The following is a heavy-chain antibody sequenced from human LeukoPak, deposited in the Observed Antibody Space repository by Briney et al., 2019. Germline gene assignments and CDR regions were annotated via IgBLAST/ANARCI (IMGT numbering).Heavy chain of an antibody. CDR1: GFTFSTHR. CDR3: ARDRGFIGVFYNGIDV. Sequence: PGGSLRLSCAASGFTFSTHRMHWVRQARGKGLEWVSSISGTSTYIHYADSVRGRFTISRDNAKNSLYLQMNSLRAEDTAVYYCARDRGFIGVFYNGIDVWGQGTTVTVSS. V-gene: IGHV3-21*01. CDR2: ISGTSTYI. D-gene: IGHD3-10*01. J-gene: IGHJ6*02.